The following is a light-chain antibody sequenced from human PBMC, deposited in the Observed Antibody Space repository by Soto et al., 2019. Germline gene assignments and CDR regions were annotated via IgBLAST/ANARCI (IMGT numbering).Light chain of an antibody. CDR2: DAS. Sequence: DIQMTQSPSSLSASVRDRVTISCQASQDIRNHLNWYQQKPGKAPKLLTYDASNLETGVPSRFSGSGSGTDFTFTISSLQAEDNATYYCQQYDDFPITFGQGTRLEIK. CDR3: QQYDDFPIT. CDR1: QDIRNH. V-gene: IGKV1-33*01. J-gene: IGKJ5*01.